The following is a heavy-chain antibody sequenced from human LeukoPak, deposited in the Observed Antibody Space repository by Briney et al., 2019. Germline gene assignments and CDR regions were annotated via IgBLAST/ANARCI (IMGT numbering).Heavy chain of an antibody. J-gene: IGHJ5*02. Sequence: ASVKVSCKASGYTFTSYGISWVRQAPGQGLEWMGWISAYNGNTNYAQKLQGRVTMTTDTSTSTAYMELRSLRSDDTAVYYCARDGEVVPAAMGWFDPWGQGTLVTVSS. D-gene: IGHD2-2*01. CDR1: GYTFTSYG. CDR3: ARDGEVVPAAMGWFDP. CDR2: ISAYNGNT. V-gene: IGHV1-18*01.